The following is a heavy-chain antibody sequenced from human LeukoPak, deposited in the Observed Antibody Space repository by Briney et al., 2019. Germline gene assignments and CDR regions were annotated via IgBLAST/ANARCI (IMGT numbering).Heavy chain of an antibody. CDR3: AKDYRENLEGVYYGSGSYYNVAFDI. CDR1: GFTFSSYS. CDR2: ISSSSSYI. Sequence: GGSLRLSCAASGFTFSSYSMNWVRQAPGKGLEWVSSISSSSSYIYYADSVKGRFTISRDNAKNSLYLQMNSLRAEDTALYYCAKDYRENLEGVYYGSGSYYNVAFDIWGQGTMVTVSS. D-gene: IGHD3-10*01. V-gene: IGHV3-21*04. J-gene: IGHJ3*02.